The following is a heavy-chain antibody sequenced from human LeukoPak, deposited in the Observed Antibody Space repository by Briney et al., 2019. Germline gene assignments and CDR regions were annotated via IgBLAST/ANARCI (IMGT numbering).Heavy chain of an antibody. CDR2: IYHSGST. Sequence: PSETLSLTCAVSGGSISSGGYSWSWIRQPPGKGLEWIGYIYHSGSTYYNPSLKSRVTISVDRSKNQFSLKLSSVTAADTAVYYCTGGDYYDSSGYYRPDIYYFDYWGQGTLVTVSS. D-gene: IGHD3-22*01. CDR1: GGSISSGGYS. CDR3: TGGDYYDSSGYYRPDIYYFDY. J-gene: IGHJ4*02. V-gene: IGHV4-30-2*01.